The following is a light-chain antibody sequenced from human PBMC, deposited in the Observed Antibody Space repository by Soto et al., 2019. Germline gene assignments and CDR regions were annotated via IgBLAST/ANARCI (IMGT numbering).Light chain of an antibody. J-gene: IGKJ1*01. CDR2: GAS. CDR3: QQYHNWPQT. Sequence: EILMTQSPVTLSLSPGESATLSCRASHSVSSNLAWYQQKPAQAPRLLISGASIRAAGIPARFSASGYGTEFNLTISSLQSEDFAVYYCQQYHNWPQTFGQGTKVDIK. CDR1: HSVSSN. V-gene: IGKV3-15*01.